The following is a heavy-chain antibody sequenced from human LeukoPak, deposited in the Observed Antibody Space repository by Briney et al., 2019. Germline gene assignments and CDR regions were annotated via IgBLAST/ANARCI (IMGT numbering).Heavy chain of an antibody. D-gene: IGHD5-24*01. Sequence: SETLSLTCTVSGGSISSYYWSWIQQPPGKGLEWIGYIYYSGSTNYNPSLKSRVTISVDTSKNQFSLKLSSVTAADTAVYYCAREERSGAFDIWGQGTMVTVSS. CDR1: GGSISSYY. CDR2: IYYSGST. J-gene: IGHJ3*02. CDR3: AREERSGAFDI. V-gene: IGHV4-59*01.